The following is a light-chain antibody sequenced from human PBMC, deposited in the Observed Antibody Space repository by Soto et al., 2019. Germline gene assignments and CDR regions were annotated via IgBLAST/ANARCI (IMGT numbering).Light chain of an antibody. CDR3: AAWDDTLNGWM. Sequence: QSVLTQPPSVSGTPGQRITFSCSGGSSNIGAHSVHWYHRLPGAAPKVLISDNDQRPSGVPDRFSGSKSGSSASLAISGLQSEDEADYFCAAWDDTLNGWMFGGGTQLTVL. CDR1: SSNIGAHS. V-gene: IGLV1-44*01. CDR2: DND. J-gene: IGLJ3*02.